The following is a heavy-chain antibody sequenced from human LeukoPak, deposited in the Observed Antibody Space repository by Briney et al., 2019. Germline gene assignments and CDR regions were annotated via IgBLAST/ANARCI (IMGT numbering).Heavy chain of an antibody. CDR3: AREDSSSWYRWFDP. D-gene: IGHD6-13*01. Sequence: SETLSLTCTVSGGSVSSGSYYWTWIRQPPGKGLEWLGYIYYSGSTNYNPSLKSRVTISVDTSQNQFSLKLTSVTAADTAVYYCAREDSSSWYRWFDPWGQGTLVTVSS. V-gene: IGHV4-61*01. J-gene: IGHJ5*02. CDR2: IYYSGST. CDR1: GGSVSSGSYY.